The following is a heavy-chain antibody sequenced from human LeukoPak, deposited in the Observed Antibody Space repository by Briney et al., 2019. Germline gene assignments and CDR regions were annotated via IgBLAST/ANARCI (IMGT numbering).Heavy chain of an antibody. CDR2: IYYIGSP. CDR3: ARDGAPRTGATTPFDY. V-gene: IGHV4-30-2*01. CDR1: GDSINSGGGYH. Sequence: SETLSLTCTVSGDSINSGGGYHWSWIRQPPGKGLEWIGYIYYIGSPSYSPSLKSRVTISADRSMNQFSLKVNSVTPEDTAVYYCARDGAPRTGATTPFDYWGQGTLVTVSS. J-gene: IGHJ4*02. D-gene: IGHD1-26*01.